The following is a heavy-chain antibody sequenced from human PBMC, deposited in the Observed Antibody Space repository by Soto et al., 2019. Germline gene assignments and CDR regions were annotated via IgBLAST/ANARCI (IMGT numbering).Heavy chain of an antibody. V-gene: IGHV3-72*01. Sequence: EVQLVESGGGLVEPGGSLRLSCAASGFTFSDHYMDWVRQAPGKGLEWIGRVRNKANSYTTEYAASVRGRFTVSRDDSNNSLYLQMNSLKAEDTAMYYCVSNLASGVTYYFDYWGQGTLVTVSS. CDR1: GFTFSDHY. CDR3: VSNLASGVTYYFDY. CDR2: VRNKANSYTT. D-gene: IGHD2-8*01. J-gene: IGHJ4*02.